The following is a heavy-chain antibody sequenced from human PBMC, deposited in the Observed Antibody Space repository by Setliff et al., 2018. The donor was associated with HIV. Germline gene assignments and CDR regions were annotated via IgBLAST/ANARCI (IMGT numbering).Heavy chain of an antibody. Sequence: NPSETLSLTCTVSGGSISSSSYYWGWIRQPPGKGLEWIGSIYYSGSTNYNPSLKSRATISVDKSKNQFSLTLRSVTAADTAVYYCAREAQYSSSWSGRRVTWFDAWGKGTTVTVSS. CDR2: IYYSGST. CDR3: AREAQYSSSWSGRRVTWFDA. D-gene: IGHD6-13*01. CDR1: GGSISSSSYY. V-gene: IGHV4-39*07. J-gene: IGHJ6*04.